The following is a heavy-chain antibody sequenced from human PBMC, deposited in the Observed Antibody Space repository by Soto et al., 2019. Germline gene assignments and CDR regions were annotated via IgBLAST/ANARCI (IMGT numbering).Heavy chain of an antibody. Sequence: QVPLVQSGAEVKKPGSSVKVSCKASGGTFSNYGISWVRQAPGQGLEWMGGIIPIFGTANYAQKFQGRVTITADESTSTAYMELSSLRSEDTAVYYCAKNRGMGLTACAWWFDPWGQGTLVTVSS. D-gene: IGHD1-26*01. J-gene: IGHJ5*02. CDR3: AKNRGMGLTACAWWFDP. CDR2: IIPIFGTA. CDR1: GGTFSNYG. V-gene: IGHV1-69*01.